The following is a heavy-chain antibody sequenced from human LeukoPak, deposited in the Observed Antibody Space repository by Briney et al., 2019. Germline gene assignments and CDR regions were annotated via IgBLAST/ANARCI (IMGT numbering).Heavy chain of an antibody. D-gene: IGHD3-22*01. CDR1: GFTFSNYA. J-gene: IGHJ4*02. Sequence: GGSLRLSCAASGFTFSNYAMSWVRQAPGKGLEWVSSISDSGGSTFYADSVKGRFTISRDNSKNTLYLQMNSLWAEDTAVYYCAKDYYDSSGYYRIQSIYFDYWGQGTLVTVSS. CDR2: ISDSGGST. V-gene: IGHV3-23*01. CDR3: AKDYYDSSGYYRIQSIYFDY.